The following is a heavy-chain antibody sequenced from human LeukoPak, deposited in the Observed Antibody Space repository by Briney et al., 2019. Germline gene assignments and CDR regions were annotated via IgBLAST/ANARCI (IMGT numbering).Heavy chain of an antibody. Sequence: GGSLRLSCAASGFTFSSYAMSWVRQAPGKGLEWVSAISGSGGSTYYADSVKGRFTISRDNSKNTLYLQPNSLRAEDTAVYYCAKDWRDRSGFRFDYWGQGTLVNGSS. CDR1: GFTFSSYA. CDR3: AKDWRDRSGFRFDY. CDR2: ISGSGGST. V-gene: IGHV3-23*01. D-gene: IGHD3-22*01. J-gene: IGHJ4*02.